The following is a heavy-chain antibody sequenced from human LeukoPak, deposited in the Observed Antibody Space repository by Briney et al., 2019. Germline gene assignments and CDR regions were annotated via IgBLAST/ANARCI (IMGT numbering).Heavy chain of an antibody. Sequence: PGGSLRLSCAASGFTFSDYYMSWIRQAPGKGLEWVSYISSSGSTIYYADSVKGRFTISRDNAKNSLYLQPNSLRAEDTAVYYCARVGMATYDAFDIWGQGTMVTVSS. CDR2: ISSSGSTI. CDR1: GFTFSDYY. D-gene: IGHD5-24*01. V-gene: IGHV3-11*01. J-gene: IGHJ3*02. CDR3: ARVGMATYDAFDI.